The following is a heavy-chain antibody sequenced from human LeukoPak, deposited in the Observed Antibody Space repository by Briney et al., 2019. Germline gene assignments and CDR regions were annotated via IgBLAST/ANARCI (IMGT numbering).Heavy chain of an antibody. V-gene: IGHV1-8*01. CDR2: MNPNSGNT. Sequence: GASVKVSCKASGYTFTSYDINWVRQATGQGLEWMGWMNPNSGNTGYAQKFQGRVTMTRNTFISTAYMELSSLRSEDTAVYYCARGDIVVVPAAIQGSYYYYYMDVWGKGTTVTISS. D-gene: IGHD2-2*01. CDR3: ARGDIVVVPAAIQGSYYYYYMDV. J-gene: IGHJ6*03. CDR1: GYTFTSYD.